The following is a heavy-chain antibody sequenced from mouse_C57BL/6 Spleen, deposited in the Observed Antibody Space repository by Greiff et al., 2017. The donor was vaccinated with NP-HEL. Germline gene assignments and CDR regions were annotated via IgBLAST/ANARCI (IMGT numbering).Heavy chain of an antibody. CDR2: IWGVGST. Sequence: VNLVESGPGLVAPSQSLSITCTVSGFSLTSYGVDWVRQSPGKGLEWLGVIWGVGSTNYNSALKSRLSISKDNSKSQVFLKMNSLQTDDTAMYYCASEVVAPMDYWGQGTSVTVSS. J-gene: IGHJ4*01. CDR1: GFSLTSYG. CDR3: ASEVVAPMDY. V-gene: IGHV2-6*01. D-gene: IGHD1-1*01.